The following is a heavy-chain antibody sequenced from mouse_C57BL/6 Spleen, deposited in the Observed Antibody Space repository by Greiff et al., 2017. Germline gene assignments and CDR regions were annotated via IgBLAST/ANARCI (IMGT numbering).Heavy chain of an antibody. CDR3: ARRNNAMDY. CDR1: GFTFSDYG. CDR2: ISNLAYSI. Sequence: EVQLVESGGGLVQPGGSLKLSCAASGFTFSDYGMAWVRQAPRTGPEWVAFISNLAYSIYYADTVTGRFTICRENAKNTLYLEMSSIRSEDTAMYYCARRNNAMDYWGQGTSVTVSS. V-gene: IGHV5-15*01. J-gene: IGHJ4*01.